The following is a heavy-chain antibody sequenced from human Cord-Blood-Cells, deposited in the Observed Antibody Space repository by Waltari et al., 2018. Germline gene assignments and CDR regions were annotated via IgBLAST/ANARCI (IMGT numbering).Heavy chain of an antibody. CDR2: IVVGSGNT. Sequence: QMQLVQSGPEVKKPGTSVKVSCKASGFTFTSSAVQWVRHARGQRLEWIGWIVVGSGNTNYGQKFQEGVTITRDMATSTAYMELSRLRSEDSAVYYCAADLSMYSGSYYWYFDLWGRGTLVTVS. CDR3: AADLSMYSGSYYWYFDL. J-gene: IGHJ2*01. V-gene: IGHV1-58*01. CDR1: GFTFTSSA. D-gene: IGHD1-26*01.